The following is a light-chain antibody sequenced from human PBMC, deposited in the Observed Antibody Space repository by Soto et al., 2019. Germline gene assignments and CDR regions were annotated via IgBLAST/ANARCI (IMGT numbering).Light chain of an antibody. J-gene: IGKJ1*01. CDR1: QSVTANY. CDR3: FHSGVPMCT. CDR2: AAS. Sequence: EIAFTQSPSTLSLSPGERATLSCRASQSVTANYLAWYQQKPGQAPRLLIYAASIGATGVPDRFSGSGSGTDFTLTISRLELKDFGVYSCFHSGVPMCTFGQGTKV. V-gene: IGKV3-20*01.